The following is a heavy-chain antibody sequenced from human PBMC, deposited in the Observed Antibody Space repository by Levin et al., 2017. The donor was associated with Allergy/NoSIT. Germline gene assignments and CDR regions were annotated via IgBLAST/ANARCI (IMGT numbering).Heavy chain of an antibody. CDR1: GFTFSSYS. D-gene: IGHD3-10*01. CDR2: ISSSSSYI. Sequence: GGSLRLSCAASGFTFSSYSMNWVRQAPGKGLEWVSSISSSSSYIYYADSVKGRFTISRDNAKNSLYLQMNSLRAEDTAVYYCARGFGSWFGELSGYFDLWGRGTLVTVSS. CDR3: ARGFGSWFGELSGYFDL. J-gene: IGHJ2*01. V-gene: IGHV3-21*01.